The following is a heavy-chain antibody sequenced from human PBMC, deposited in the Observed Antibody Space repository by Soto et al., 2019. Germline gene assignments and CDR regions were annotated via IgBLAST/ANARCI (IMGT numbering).Heavy chain of an antibody. Sequence: QVQLVESGGGVVQPGRSLRLSCAASGFTFSSYGMHWVRQAPGKGLEWVAVISYDGSNKYYADSVKGRFTISRDNSKNTLHLQINSLRAEDTAVYYCAAPPPGAAILFDYWGQGTLVTVSS. CDR3: AAPPPGAAILFDY. V-gene: IGHV3-30*03. J-gene: IGHJ4*01. D-gene: IGHD2-21*01. CDR1: GFTFSSYG. CDR2: ISYDGSNK.